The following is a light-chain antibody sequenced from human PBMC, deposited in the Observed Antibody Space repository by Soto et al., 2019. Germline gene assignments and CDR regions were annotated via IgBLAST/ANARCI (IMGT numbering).Light chain of an antibody. CDR2: EGS. CDR3: CSYSGSSTYV. CDR1: SSDVGSYNL. V-gene: IGLV2-23*01. J-gene: IGLJ1*01. Sequence: QSALTQPASVSGSPGQSITISCTGTSSDVGSYNLVSWYQQHPGKAPKLMIYEGSKRPSGVSNRFSGSKSGNTASLPISGLQAEDGADYYGCSYSGSSTYVFGTGTKLTVL.